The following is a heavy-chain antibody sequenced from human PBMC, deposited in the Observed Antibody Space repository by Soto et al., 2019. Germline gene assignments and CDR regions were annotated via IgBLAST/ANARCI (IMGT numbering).Heavy chain of an antibody. J-gene: IGHJ5*02. CDR3: AREPYVGWDCSGDTCPITS. Sequence: EVRLLESGGGLVQPGGSLRLSCVGSGFSFETYGMSWVRQAPGKGPEWVSGISGSGDRTYYADSVRGRSTISRDNSRKTLYLQLISLTSEDTATYYCAREPYVGWDCSGDTCPITSWGQGILVTVSS. D-gene: IGHD2-15*01. CDR1: GFSFETYG. V-gene: IGHV3-23*01. CDR2: ISGSGDRT.